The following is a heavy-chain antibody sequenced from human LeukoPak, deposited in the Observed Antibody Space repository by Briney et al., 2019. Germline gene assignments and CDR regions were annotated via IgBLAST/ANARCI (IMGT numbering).Heavy chain of an antibody. J-gene: IGHJ6*03. CDR1: GFTFSSYA. Sequence: GGSLRLSCAASGFTFSSYAMHWVRQAPGKGLEWVAVISYDGSNKYYADSVKGRFTISRDNSKNTLYLQMNSLRAEDTAVYYCARYKRDRYYYYMDVWGKGTTVTVSS. CDR3: ARYKRDRYYYYMDV. V-gene: IGHV3-30-3*01. D-gene: IGHD1-1*01. CDR2: ISYDGSNK.